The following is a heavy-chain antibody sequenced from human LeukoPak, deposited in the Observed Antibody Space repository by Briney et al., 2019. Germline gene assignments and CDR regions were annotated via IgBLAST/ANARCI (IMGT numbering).Heavy chain of an antibody. CDR1: GFTISGFW. Sequence: PGGSLKLSCAASGFTISGFWMHWVRQVPGEGLVWVARMNSAGTTINYADSVKGRSTISRDNVRNTLHLQMNNLSLEDTAVYFCIREVQVRASASLGLWGRGTLVTVS. CDR3: IREVQVRASASLGL. J-gene: IGHJ4*01. CDR2: MNSAGTTI. V-gene: IGHV3-74*01. D-gene: IGHD1-1*01.